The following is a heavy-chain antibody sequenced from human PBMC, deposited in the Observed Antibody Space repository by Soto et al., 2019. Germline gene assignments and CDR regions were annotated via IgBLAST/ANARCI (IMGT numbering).Heavy chain of an antibody. CDR2: ISSSSSSI. V-gene: IGHV3-48*02. D-gene: IGHD3-22*01. CDR3: ATNGSSGYYRNY. CDR1: GFTFSSYS. Sequence: PGGSLRLSCAASGFTFSSYSMNWVRQAPGKGLEWVSYISSSSSSIYYADSVKGRFTISRDNAKNSLYPQMNSLRDEDTAVYYCATNGSSGYYRNYWGQGALVTVSS. J-gene: IGHJ4*02.